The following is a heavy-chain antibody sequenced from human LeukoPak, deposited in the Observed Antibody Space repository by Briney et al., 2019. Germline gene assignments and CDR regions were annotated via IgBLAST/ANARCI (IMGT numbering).Heavy chain of an antibody. CDR3: AHTTYYYDSSGYYYGY. V-gene: IGHV2-5*01. J-gene: IGHJ4*02. Sequence: SGPTLMKPTQTLTLTCTFSGFSLSTSGVGVGWIRQPPGKALEWLALIYWNDDKRYSPSLKSRLTITKDTSKNQVVLAMTNMDPVDTATYYCAHTTYYYDSSGYYYGYWGQGTLVTVSS. CDR1: GFSLSTSGVG. CDR2: IYWNDDK. D-gene: IGHD3-22*01.